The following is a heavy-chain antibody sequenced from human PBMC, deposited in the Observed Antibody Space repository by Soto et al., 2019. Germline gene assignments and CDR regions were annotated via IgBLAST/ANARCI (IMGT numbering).Heavy chain of an antibody. CDR2: IAYDGINT. V-gene: IGHV3-30-3*01. CDR1: GFNFGTYA. D-gene: IGHD1-1*01. J-gene: IGHJ6*02. Sequence: VGSLRLSCVASGFNFGTYAIHWVRQAPGKGLQWVALIAYDGINTYYADSVKGRFTISRDNSKNTLHLQMNSLRPEDTGVYFCARVTPGNNLYYFSGLDVWGQGTSVTVSS. CDR3: ARVTPGNNLYYFSGLDV.